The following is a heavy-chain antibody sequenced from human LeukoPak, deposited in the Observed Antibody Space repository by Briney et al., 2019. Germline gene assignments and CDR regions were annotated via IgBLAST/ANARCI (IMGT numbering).Heavy chain of an antibody. CDR2: MNSAGTTI. CDR1: GFTISGFW. CDR3: IGEVQVRASASLGL. D-gene: IGHD3-16*01. J-gene: IGHJ4*01. Sequence: GGSLRLSCAASGFTISGFWMHWVRQVPGEGLVWVARMNSAGTTINYADSVKGRFTISRDNVRNTLHLQMNNLSHEDTAVYFCIGEVQVRASASLGLWGRGTLVTVS. V-gene: IGHV3-74*01.